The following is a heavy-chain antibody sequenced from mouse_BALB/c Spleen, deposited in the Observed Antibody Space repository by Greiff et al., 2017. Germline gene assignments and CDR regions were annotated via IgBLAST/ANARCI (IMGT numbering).Heavy chain of an antibody. Sequence: EVKLVESGGGLVQPGGSLRLSCATSGFTFTDYYMSWVRQPPGKALEWLGFIRNKANGYTTEYSASVKGRFTISRDNSQSILYLQMNNLRAEDSATYYCAREIYYYGSRAMDYWGQGTSVTVSS. CDR2: IRNKANGYTT. V-gene: IGHV7-3*02. CDR1: GFTFTDYY. CDR3: AREIYYYGSRAMDY. D-gene: IGHD1-1*01. J-gene: IGHJ4*01.